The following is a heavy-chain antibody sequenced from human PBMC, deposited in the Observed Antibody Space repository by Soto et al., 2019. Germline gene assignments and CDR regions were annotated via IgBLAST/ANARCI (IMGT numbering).Heavy chain of an antibody. Sequence: SETLSLTCTVSGGSISSGGYYWSWIRQHPGKGLEWIGYIYYSGSTYYNPSLKSRVTISVDTSKNQFSLKLSSVTAADTAVYYCARDGPRGDYDSSGYYSLDYWGQGTLVTVSS. CDR3: ARDGPRGDYDSSGYYSLDY. CDR2: IYYSGST. J-gene: IGHJ4*02. V-gene: IGHV4-31*03. CDR1: GGSISSGGYY. D-gene: IGHD3-22*01.